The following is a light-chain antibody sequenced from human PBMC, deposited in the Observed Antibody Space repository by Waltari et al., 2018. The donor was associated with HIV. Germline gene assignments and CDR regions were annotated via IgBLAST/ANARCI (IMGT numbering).Light chain of an antibody. J-gene: IGKJ1*01. CDR3: QPSHKWPPWT. V-gene: IGKV3-15*01. CDR1: QSVGSN. CDR2: GAS. Sequence: EIVMTQSPTTLSVSPGERATLSCRASQSVGSNLAWYHQKPGQAPRLLIYGASTRATGIPARFSGSGSGTEFTLTISSLQSEDFGVYYCQPSHKWPPWTFGQGTKVEIK.